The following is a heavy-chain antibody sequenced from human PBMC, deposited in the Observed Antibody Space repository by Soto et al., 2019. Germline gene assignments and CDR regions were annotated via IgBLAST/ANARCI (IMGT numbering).Heavy chain of an antibody. CDR3: AKVQQQYIWFDP. J-gene: IGHJ5*02. Sequence: SETLSLTCTVSGGSISSGSSYWCWIRHPPGKGLEWIGSIYYSGSTYYNPSLKSRVTISVDTSKNQFSLNLSSVTAADTAVYYCAKVQQQYIWFDPWGQGTLVTVSS. CDR2: IYYSGST. D-gene: IGHD6-13*01. V-gene: IGHV4-39*01. CDR1: GGSISSGSSY.